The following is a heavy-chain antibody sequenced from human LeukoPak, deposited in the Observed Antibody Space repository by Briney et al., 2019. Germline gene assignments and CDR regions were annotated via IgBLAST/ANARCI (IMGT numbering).Heavy chain of an antibody. CDR3: ARGGSGDDSSGYHNWFDP. CDR2: INHSGST. D-gene: IGHD3-22*01. V-gene: IGHV4-34*01. CDR1: GGSFSGYY. J-gene: IGHJ5*02. Sequence: LETLSLTCAVYGGSFSGYYWSWIRQPPGKGLEWIGEINHSGSTNYNPSLKSRVTISVDTSKNQFSLKLSSVTAADTAVYYCARGGSGDDSSGYHNWFDPWGQGTLVTVSS.